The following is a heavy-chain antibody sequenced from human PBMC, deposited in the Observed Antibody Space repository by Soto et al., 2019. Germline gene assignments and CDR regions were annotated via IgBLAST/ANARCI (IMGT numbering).Heavy chain of an antibody. CDR2: IYPSGST. CDR1: GGSISGHS. CDR3: VRGRSYSVYDF. V-gene: IGHV4-4*07. J-gene: IGHJ4*02. D-gene: IGHD5-12*01. Sequence: SETLSLTCTVSGGSISGHSWVWIRQPAGKGLEWIGHIYPSGSTSYNPSLRSRVTMSLDTSTNKIFLNLTSVTAADTAVFYCVRGRSYSVYDFWGPGTLVTV.